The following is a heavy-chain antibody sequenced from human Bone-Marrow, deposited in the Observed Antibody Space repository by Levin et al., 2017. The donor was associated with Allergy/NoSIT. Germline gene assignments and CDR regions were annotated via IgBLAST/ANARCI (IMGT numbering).Heavy chain of an antibody. J-gene: IGHJ6*02. Sequence: LSGGSLRLSCAASGFNFRNYWMNWVRQVPGKGLEWVSRISDDGTTTNYADSVEGRFTIYRDNAKNTLYLQMDSLRAEDTALYYCTSTLYDILAGRYGIDVWGQGTTVTVSS. CDR1: GFNFRNYW. CDR3: TSTLYDILAGRYGIDV. D-gene: IGHD3-9*01. V-gene: IGHV3-74*01. CDR2: ISDDGTTT.